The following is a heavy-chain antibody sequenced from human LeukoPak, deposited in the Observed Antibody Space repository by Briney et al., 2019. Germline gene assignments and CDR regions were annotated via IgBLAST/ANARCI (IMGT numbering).Heavy chain of an antibody. J-gene: IGHJ5*02. CDR2: ISSSSSFI. D-gene: IGHD2-15*01. Sequence: GGSLRLSCAASGFTFSSYSMNWVRQGPGKELEWVSSISSSSSFIYYADSVKGRFTVSRDNAKNSLYLQMNSLKAEDTAVYYCARGTPPHKCFDPWGQGTLVTVSS. V-gene: IGHV3-21*01. CDR3: ARGTPPHKCFDP. CDR1: GFTFSSYS.